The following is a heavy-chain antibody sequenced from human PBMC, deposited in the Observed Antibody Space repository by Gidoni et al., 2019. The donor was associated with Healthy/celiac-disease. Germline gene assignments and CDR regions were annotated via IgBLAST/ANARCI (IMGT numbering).Heavy chain of an antibody. Sequence: QVQLVGSGGGVVQPGRSLRLSCAASGFTFSSYAMHWVRQAPGKGLEWLAVISYDGSKKYYADSVKGRVTISRDNSKNSLYLQRNSLRAEDTAVYYCAREVSTMEAFDIWGQGTMVTVSS. J-gene: IGHJ3*02. CDR3: AREVSTMEAFDI. D-gene: IGHD3-10*01. V-gene: IGHV3-30-3*01. CDR1: GFTFSSYA. CDR2: ISYDGSKK.